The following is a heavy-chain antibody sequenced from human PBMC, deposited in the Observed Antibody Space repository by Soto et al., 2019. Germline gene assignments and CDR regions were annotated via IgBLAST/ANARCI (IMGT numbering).Heavy chain of an antibody. CDR2: ISYDGSNK. CDR3: AKDRGIVATITYTLDY. V-gene: IGHV3-30*18. J-gene: IGHJ4*02. D-gene: IGHD5-12*01. CDR1: GFTFSSYG. Sequence: QVQLVESGGGVVQPGRSLRLSCAASGFTFSSYGMHWVRQAPGKGLEWVAVISYDGSNKYYADSVKGRFTISRDNSKNTLYLQMNSLRAEDTAVYYCAKDRGIVATITYTLDYWGQGTLVTVSS.